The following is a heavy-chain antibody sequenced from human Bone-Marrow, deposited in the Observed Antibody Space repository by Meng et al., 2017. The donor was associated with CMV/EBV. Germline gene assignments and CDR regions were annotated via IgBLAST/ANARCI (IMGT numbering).Heavy chain of an antibody. D-gene: IGHD4-11*01. Sequence: ASVKVSCKASGYTFTSYYMHWVRQAPGQGLEWMGIINPSGGSTSYAQKFQGRVTMTRDTSTSTVYMELSSLRSEDTAVYYCARTTVTTKGYYYGMDVWGQGTTVTVSS. V-gene: IGHV1-46*01. CDR1: GYTFTSYY. CDR3: ARTTVTTKGYYYGMDV. J-gene: IGHJ6*02. CDR2: INPSGGST.